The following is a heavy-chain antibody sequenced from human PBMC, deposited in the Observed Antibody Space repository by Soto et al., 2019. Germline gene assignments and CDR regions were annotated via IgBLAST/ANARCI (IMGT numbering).Heavy chain of an antibody. D-gene: IGHD3-10*01. CDR1: GFTFSSYA. CDR3: AKDLGPPVRSHYPYWYCDV. CDR2: ISGSGGAT. J-gene: IGHJ2*01. Sequence: EVQLLESGGGLVQPGGSLSLSCAASGFTFSSYAMSWVRQTPGKGLEWDAGISGSGGATYYADAVKGRLTISRDNSNKTLYLQRNSLRALDTAVYYCAKDLGPPVRSHYPYWYCDVWGRGTLVTVSS. V-gene: IGHV3-23*01.